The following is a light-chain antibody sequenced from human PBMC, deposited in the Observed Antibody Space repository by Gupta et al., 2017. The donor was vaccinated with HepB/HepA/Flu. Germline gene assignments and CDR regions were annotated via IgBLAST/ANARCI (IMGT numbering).Light chain of an antibody. CDR2: LGS. Sequence: EIVMTPSLLSLPVTPGEPASNSYRSSQSLLHSNRYNYLDWYQQKPGQSSQLLIYLGSNRASGVPGRFSGSGSGTDFTLKISRVQAEDVGVYYCKQDLRVGITFGQGTRLEIK. CDR1: QSLLHSNRYNY. CDR3: KQDLRVGIT. J-gene: IGKJ5*01. V-gene: IGKV2-28*01.